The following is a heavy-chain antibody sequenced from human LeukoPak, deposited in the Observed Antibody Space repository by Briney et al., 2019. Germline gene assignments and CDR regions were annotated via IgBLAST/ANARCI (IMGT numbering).Heavy chain of an antibody. V-gene: IGHV1-18*01. J-gene: IGHJ6*02. CDR3: ARELWQKNYYYYGMDV. CDR1: GYTFTSYG. D-gene: IGHD5-18*01. CDR2: ISAYNGNT. Sequence: GASVKVSCKASGYTFTSYGISWVRQAPGQGLEWMGWISAYNGNTNYAQKLQGRVTMTTDTSTSTAYMELRSLRSDDTAVYYCARELWQKNYYYYGMDVWGQGTTVTVSS.